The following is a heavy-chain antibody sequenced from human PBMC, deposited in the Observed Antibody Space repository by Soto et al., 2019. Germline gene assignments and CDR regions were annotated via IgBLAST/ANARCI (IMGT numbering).Heavy chain of an antibody. D-gene: IGHD3-10*01. CDR3: AKDGRGSGSHYNSFGY. V-gene: IGHV3-53*01. J-gene: IGHJ4*02. CDR2: IYSTGTT. CDR1: GFTVGNNY. Sequence: GGSLRLSCAAPGFTVGNNYMSWVRQAPGKGLEWVSLIYSTGTTKYADSVKGRLTVSRDNAKNTLYLQMNSLRAEDTAVYYCAKDGRGSGSHYNSFGYWGQGTLVTVSS.